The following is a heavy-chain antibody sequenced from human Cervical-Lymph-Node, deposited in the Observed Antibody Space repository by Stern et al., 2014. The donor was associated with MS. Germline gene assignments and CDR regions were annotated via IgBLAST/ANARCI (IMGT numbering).Heavy chain of an antibody. CDR2: ISWNSAKV. D-gene: IGHD6-6*01. V-gene: IGHV3-9*01. J-gene: IGHJ4*02. Sequence: VQLVESGGGLVQPGRSLRISCADSGFTFDDHPMHWVRQGPEKGLEWESAISWNSAKVAYADSVKGRFTISRAHAKTYLYLPMNILGAEDTAFYYCVKDVDSSVAVSFAYWVQGTLVTFSS. CDR1: GFTFDDHP. CDR3: VKDVDSSVAVSFAY.